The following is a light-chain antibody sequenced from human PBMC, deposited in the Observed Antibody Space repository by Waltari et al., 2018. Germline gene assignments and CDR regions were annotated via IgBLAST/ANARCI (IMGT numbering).Light chain of an antibody. Sequence: QSALTQPASVSGSPGQSITISCTGTSSDVGSYNLVSWYHQHPGKAPKLMIYEGRKRPAGVSNRFSGSKSGNTASLTISGLQADDEADYYCCSYAGSSTFVVFGVGTTLTVL. V-gene: IGLV2-23*03. CDR1: SSDVGSYNL. CDR3: CSYAGSSTFVV. J-gene: IGLJ2*01. CDR2: EGR.